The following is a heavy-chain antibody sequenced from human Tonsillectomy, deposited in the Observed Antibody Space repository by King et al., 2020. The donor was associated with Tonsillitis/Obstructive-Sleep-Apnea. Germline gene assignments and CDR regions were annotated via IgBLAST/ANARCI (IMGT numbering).Heavy chain of an antibody. Sequence: QLVPSGAEVKKPGSSVKVSCKASGGTFSSYAISWVRQAPGQGLEWMGRIIPILRIANYAQKFQGRVTITADKSTSTAYMELSSLRSEDTALYYCARYDYSSSAPLYYFDYWGQGTLVTVSS. CDR1: GGTFSSYA. CDR2: IIPILRIA. V-gene: IGHV1-69*04. J-gene: IGHJ4*02. CDR3: ARYDYSSSAPLYYFDY. D-gene: IGHD6-6*01.